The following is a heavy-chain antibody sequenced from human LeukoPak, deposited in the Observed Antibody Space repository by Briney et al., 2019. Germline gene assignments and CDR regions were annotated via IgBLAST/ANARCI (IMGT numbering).Heavy chain of an antibody. CDR3: AKDPRGYYYGTDV. J-gene: IGHJ6*04. D-gene: IGHD3-10*01. CDR1: GFTFSNYA. CDR2: ISGSGVST. Sequence: GGSLRLSCAASGFTFSNYAMSWVRQAPGKGLEWVSAISGSGVSTYYADSVKGRFTISRDNSKNTLYLQMNGLRAEDTAVYYCAKDPRGYYYGTDVWGKGTTVTVSS. V-gene: IGHV3-23*01.